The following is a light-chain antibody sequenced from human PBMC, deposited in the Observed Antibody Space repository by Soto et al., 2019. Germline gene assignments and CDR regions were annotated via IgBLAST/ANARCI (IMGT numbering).Light chain of an antibody. CDR1: QSVLYSSNNMNY. J-gene: IGKJ2*01. V-gene: IGKV4-1*01. CDR2: WAS. CDR3: QQYYSTPYT. Sequence: DIVMTQSPDSLAVSLGERATIKCKSSQSVLYSSNNMNYLAWYQQTPGQPPKLLIYWASTRYSGVPDRFSGSGSGTDFTLTISSLQAEDVAVYFCQQYYSTPYTFGQGTKLEIK.